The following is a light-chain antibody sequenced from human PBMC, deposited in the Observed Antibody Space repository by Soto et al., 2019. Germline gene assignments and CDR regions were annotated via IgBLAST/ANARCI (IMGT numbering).Light chain of an antibody. Sequence: EIVLTQSPATLSLSPGERATLSCRASQSVSSSLAWYQQKPGQAPRLLIDGASNGATGIPARFSGTGSGTDFTLTISSLEPEDFAVYYCQQRYNWPLTFGGGTKVEIK. CDR3: QQRYNWPLT. V-gene: IGKV3-11*01. CDR2: GAS. CDR1: QSVSSS. J-gene: IGKJ4*01.